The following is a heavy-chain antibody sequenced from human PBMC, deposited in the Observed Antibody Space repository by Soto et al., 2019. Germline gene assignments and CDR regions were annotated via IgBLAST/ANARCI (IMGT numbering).Heavy chain of an antibody. CDR1: GGSISSSSYY. CDR2: IYYSGST. Sequence: SETLSLTCTVSGGSISSSSYYWGWIRQPPGKGLEWIGSIYYSGSTYYNPSLKSRVTISVDTSKNQFSLKLSSVTAADTAVYYCARSRRDGHSSGYIYAFDIWGQGTMVTVSS. CDR3: ARSRRDGHSSGYIYAFDI. D-gene: IGHD3-22*01. J-gene: IGHJ3*02. V-gene: IGHV4-39*07.